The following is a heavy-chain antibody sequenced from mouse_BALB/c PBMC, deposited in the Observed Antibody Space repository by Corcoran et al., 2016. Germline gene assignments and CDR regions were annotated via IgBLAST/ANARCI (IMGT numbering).Heavy chain of an antibody. Sequence: EIQLQQSGPELMKPGASVKISCKASGYPYTRYYMHWVKQSHGKSLEWIGYIDPFNGGTSYNQKFKGKATLTVDKSSSTAYMHLSSLTSEDSAVYYCARFPYYYGSSSYAMDYWGQGTSVTVSS. CDR3: ARFPYYYGSSSYAMDY. V-gene: IGHV1S135*01. CDR1: GYPYTRYY. D-gene: IGHD1-1*01. J-gene: IGHJ4*01. CDR2: IDPFNGGT.